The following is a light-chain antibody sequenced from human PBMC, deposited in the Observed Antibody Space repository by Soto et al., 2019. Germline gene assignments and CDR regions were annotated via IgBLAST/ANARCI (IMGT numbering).Light chain of an antibody. Sequence: ESVFTQSPGAQSLSPGERATLSCRASQSVANSYLAWYQQKPGQAPRLLIYGASSRATGIPDRFSGSGSGTDFTLTISRLESEDFAVYYCQQYGTLITFGQGTRLEIK. CDR3: QQYGTLIT. J-gene: IGKJ5*01. CDR1: QSVANSY. V-gene: IGKV3-20*01. CDR2: GAS.